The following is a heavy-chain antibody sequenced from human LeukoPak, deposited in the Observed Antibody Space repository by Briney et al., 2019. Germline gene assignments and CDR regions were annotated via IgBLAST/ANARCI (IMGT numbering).Heavy chain of an antibody. V-gene: IGHV3-23*01. CDR2: ISGSGGST. D-gene: IGHD3-10*01. CDR1: GFTFSSYA. Sequence: GSLRLSCAASGFTFSSYAMSWVRQAPGKGLEWVSAISGSGGSTYYADSVKGRFTVSRDNSKNTLYLQMNSLRAEDTAVYYCAKSELWFGELTSDFDYWGQGTLVTVSS. J-gene: IGHJ4*02. CDR3: AKSELWFGELTSDFDY.